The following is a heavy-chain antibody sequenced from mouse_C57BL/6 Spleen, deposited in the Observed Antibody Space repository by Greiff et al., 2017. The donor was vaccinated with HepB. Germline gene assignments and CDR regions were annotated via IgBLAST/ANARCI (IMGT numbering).Heavy chain of an antibody. CDR3: ARNSDPYSNYGFYFDY. Sequence: VQLQQSGPGLVQPSQSLSITCTVSGFSFTSYGVHWVRQSPGKGLEWLGVIWSGGSTDYNAAFISRLSISKDNSKSQGFFKMNSLQADDTAIYYCARNSDPYSNYGFYFDYWGQGTTLTVSS. D-gene: IGHD2-5*01. V-gene: IGHV2-2*01. CDR2: IWSGGST. CDR1: GFSFTSYG. J-gene: IGHJ2*01.